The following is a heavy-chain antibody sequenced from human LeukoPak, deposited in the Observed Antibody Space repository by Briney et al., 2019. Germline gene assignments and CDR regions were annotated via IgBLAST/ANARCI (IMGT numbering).Heavy chain of an antibody. CDR2: FDPEDGET. CDR1: GYTLTELS. D-gene: IGHD1-26*01. Sequence: GASVKVSCKVSGYTLTELSMHWVRQAPGKGLEWMGGFDPEDGETIYAQKFQGRVTMTEDTSTDTAYMELSSLGSEDTAVYYCATSIVLGATSWYFQHWGQGTLVTVSS. J-gene: IGHJ1*01. V-gene: IGHV1-24*01. CDR3: ATSIVLGATSWYFQH.